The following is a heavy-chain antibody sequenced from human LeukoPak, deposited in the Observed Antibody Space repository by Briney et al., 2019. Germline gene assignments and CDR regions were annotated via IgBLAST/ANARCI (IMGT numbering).Heavy chain of an antibody. V-gene: IGHV4-38-2*01. D-gene: IGHD2-15*01. CDR3: ARVLPWSYYFDS. CDR2: IYHSGST. CDR1: GYSISSGYY. J-gene: IGHJ4*02. Sequence: TSETLSLTCAVSGYSISSGYYWGWIRQPPGKGLEWIGSIYHSGSTYYNPSLKSRVTISVDTSKNQFSLKLSSVTAADTAVYYCARVLPWSYYFDSWGQGALVTVSS.